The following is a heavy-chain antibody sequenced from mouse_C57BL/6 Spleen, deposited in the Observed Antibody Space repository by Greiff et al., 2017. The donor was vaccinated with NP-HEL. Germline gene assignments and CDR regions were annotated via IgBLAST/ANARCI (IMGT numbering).Heavy chain of an antibody. CDR3: ARGGYGNRYYYAMDD. CDR2: IYPGSGST. D-gene: IGHD2-10*02. J-gene: IGHJ4*01. Sequence: QVQLKQPGAELVKPGASVKMSCKASGYTFTSYWITWVKQRPGQGLEWIGDIYPGSGSTNYNEKFKSKATLNVDTSSSTAYMQLSSLTSEDSAVYYCARGGYGNRYYYAMDDWGKGTSVTVSS. CDR1: GYTFTSYW. V-gene: IGHV1-55*01.